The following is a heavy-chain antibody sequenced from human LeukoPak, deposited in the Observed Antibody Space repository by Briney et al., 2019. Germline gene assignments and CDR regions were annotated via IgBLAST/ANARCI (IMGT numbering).Heavy chain of an antibody. V-gene: IGHV1-8*02. CDR1: GGTFSSYA. J-gene: IGHJ4*02. CDR3: ARATTIFVD. CDR2: MNPNSGNT. D-gene: IGHD3-3*01. Sequence: ASVKVSCKASGGTFSSYAISWVRQATGQGLEWMGWMNPNSGNTGYAQKFQGRVTMTRNTSISTAYMELSSLRSEDTAVYYCARATTIFVDWGQGTLVTVSS.